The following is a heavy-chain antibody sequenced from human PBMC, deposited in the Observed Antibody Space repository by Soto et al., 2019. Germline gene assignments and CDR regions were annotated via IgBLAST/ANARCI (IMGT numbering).Heavy chain of an antibody. J-gene: IGHJ4*02. Sequence: PGGSLRLSCAASGFTFSSYSMNWVRQAPGKGLEWVSYISSSSSTIYYADSVKGRFTISRDNAKNSLYLQMNSLRAEDTAVYYCARDDSYHYYGSGSYAHWGQGTLVTVSS. V-gene: IGHV3-48*01. D-gene: IGHD3-10*01. CDR3: ARDDSYHYYGSGSYAH. CDR1: GFTFSSYS. CDR2: ISSSSSTI.